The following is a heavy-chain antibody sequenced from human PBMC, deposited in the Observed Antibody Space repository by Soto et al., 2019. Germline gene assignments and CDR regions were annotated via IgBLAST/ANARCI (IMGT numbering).Heavy chain of an antibody. CDR3: ARERPDGSRRDP. V-gene: IGHV4-30-4*01. CDR2: IYYSGST. CDR1: GGSISSGDYY. D-gene: IGHD6-13*01. Sequence: QVQLQESGPGLVKPSQTLSLTCPVSGGSISSGDYYWSWIRQPPGKGLEWIGYIYYSGSTYYNPSPKTSVTISVDTSKDQCSLKLSSLTAADTAVYYCARERPDGSRRDPWGQGTLVTVSS. J-gene: IGHJ5*02.